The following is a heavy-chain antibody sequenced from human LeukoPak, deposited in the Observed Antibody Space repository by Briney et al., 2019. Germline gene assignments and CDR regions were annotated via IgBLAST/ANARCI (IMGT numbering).Heavy chain of an antibody. J-gene: IGHJ4*02. V-gene: IGHV3-21*01. CDR3: AKSHSIAAAGNIHY. CDR1: GFTFSSYS. CDR2: ISSSSSYI. Sequence: GGSLRLSCAASGFTFSSYSMNWVRQAPGKGLEWVSSISSSSSYIYYADSVKGRFTISRDNAKNSLYLQMNSLRAEDTAVYYCAKSHSIAAAGNIHYWGQGTLVTVSS. D-gene: IGHD6-13*01.